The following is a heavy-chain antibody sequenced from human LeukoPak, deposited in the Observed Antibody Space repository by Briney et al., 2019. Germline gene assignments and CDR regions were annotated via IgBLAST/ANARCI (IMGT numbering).Heavy chain of an antibody. CDR3: VYSGLYDAFDI. D-gene: IGHD3-10*01. J-gene: IGHJ3*02. CDR1: GFTFSGSA. Sequence: PGGSLRLSCAASGFTFSGSAMHWVRQASGKGLEWVGRIRSKANSYATAYAASVKGRFTISRDDSKNTAYLQMNSLKTEDTAVYYCVYSGLYDAFDIWGQGTMVTVSS. V-gene: IGHV3-73*01. CDR2: IRSKANSYAT.